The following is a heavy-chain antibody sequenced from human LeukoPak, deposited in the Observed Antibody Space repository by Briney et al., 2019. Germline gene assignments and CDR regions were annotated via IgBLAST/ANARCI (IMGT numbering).Heavy chain of an antibody. Sequence: ASVKVSCKASGYTFTSYGISWVRQAPGQGLEWMGWISAYNGNTNYAQKLQGRVTMTRDTPTSTVYMELSSLRSEDTAVYYCARDLWYRTYYYYYGMDVWGQGTTVTVSS. CDR2: ISAYNGNT. CDR3: ARDLWYRTYYYYYGMDV. J-gene: IGHJ6*02. D-gene: IGHD2-21*01. CDR1: GYTFTSYG. V-gene: IGHV1-18*01.